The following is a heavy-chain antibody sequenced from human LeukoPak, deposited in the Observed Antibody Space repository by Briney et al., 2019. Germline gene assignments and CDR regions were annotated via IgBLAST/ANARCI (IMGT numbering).Heavy chain of an antibody. J-gene: IGHJ4*02. CDR1: GYTFTGYY. V-gene: IGHV1-2*02. Sequence: ASVKVSCKASGYTFTGYYMHWLRQATGQGLEWMGWINPNSGGTDYAQKCESRVTIASETSLSTAHMDLSSLKSDVSDCYYCSRGRAEGYSGYDFGDYWGQGTLVAVPS. D-gene: IGHD5-12*01. CDR2: INPNSGGT. CDR3: SRGRAEGYSGYDFGDY.